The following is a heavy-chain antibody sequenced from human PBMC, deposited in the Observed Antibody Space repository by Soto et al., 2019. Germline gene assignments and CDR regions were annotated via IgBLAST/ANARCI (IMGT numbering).Heavy chain of an antibody. CDR1: GGSVNSDSYY. CDR2: IYYSGTA. J-gene: IGHJ3*02. CDR3: ARYLGEGGDAFDI. V-gene: IGHV4-61*01. D-gene: IGHD4-17*01. Sequence: SETLSLTCTVSGGSVNSDSYYWSWIRQPPGKGLEWIGYIYYSGTANYNPSLKSRVTISVDTSKNQFSLKLSSVTAADTAVYYCARYLGEGGDAFDIWCQGTMLTVSS.